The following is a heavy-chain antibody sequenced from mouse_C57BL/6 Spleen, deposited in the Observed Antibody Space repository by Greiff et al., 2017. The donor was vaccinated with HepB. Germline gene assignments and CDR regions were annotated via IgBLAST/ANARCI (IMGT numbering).Heavy chain of an antibody. J-gene: IGHJ2*01. D-gene: IGHD4-1*01. Sequence: VQLQQSGAELVKPGASVKLSCKASGYTFTSYWMQWVKQRPGQGLEWIGEIDPSDSYTNYNQKFKGKATLTVDTSSSTAYMQLSSLTSEDSAVYYCARWRTGTGYWGQGTTLTVSS. CDR3: ARWRTGTGY. CDR2: IDPSDSYT. V-gene: IGHV1-50*01. CDR1: GYTFTSYW.